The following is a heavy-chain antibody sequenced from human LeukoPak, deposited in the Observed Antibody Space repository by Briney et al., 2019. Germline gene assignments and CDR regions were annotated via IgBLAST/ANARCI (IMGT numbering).Heavy chain of an antibody. CDR3: ARGLRYFDWLLSFYGMDV. J-gene: IGHJ6*02. CDR2: IYYSGST. V-gene: IGHV4-38-2*01. CDR1: GFTFSDYY. D-gene: IGHD3-9*01. Sequence: GSLRLSCAASGFTFSDYYMSWIRQAPGKGLEWIGSIYYSGSTYYNPSLKSRVTISVDTSKNQFSLKLSSVTAADTAVYYCARGLRYFDWLLSFYGMDVWGRGTTVTVSS.